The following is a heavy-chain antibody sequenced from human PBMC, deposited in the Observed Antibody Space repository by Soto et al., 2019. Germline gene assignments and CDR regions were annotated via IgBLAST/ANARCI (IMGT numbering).Heavy chain of an antibody. CDR1: GGSFSGYY. CDR2: INHSGST. Sequence: SETLSLTCAVYGGSFSGYYWSWIRQPPGKGLEWMGEINHSGSTNYNPSLKSRVTISVDTSKNQFSLKLSSVTAADTAVYYCAGGLRFLEWLLYYYYGMDVWGQGTTVTVSS. J-gene: IGHJ6*02. V-gene: IGHV4-34*01. CDR3: AGGLRFLEWLLYYYYGMDV. D-gene: IGHD3-3*01.